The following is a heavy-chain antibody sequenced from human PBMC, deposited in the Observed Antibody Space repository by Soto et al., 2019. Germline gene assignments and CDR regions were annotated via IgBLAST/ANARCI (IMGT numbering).Heavy chain of an antibody. CDR2: IYYSGST. CDR3: ATIQYDSSGYYNPPPGAFDI. D-gene: IGHD3-22*01. CDR1: GGSISSGGYY. J-gene: IGHJ3*02. V-gene: IGHV4-31*03. Sequence: SETLSLTCTVSGGSISSGGYYWSWIRQHPWKGLEWIGYIYYSGSTYYNPSLKSRVTISVDTSKNQFSLKLSSVTAADTAVYYCATIQYDSSGYYNPPPGAFDIWGQGXMVTVSS.